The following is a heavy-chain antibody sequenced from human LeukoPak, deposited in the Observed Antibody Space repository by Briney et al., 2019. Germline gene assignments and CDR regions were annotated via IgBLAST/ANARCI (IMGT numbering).Heavy chain of an antibody. CDR2: IHISGSPI. D-gene: IGHD5-18*01. J-gene: IGHJ4*02. CDR1: GFTFSSYE. Sequence: AGGSLRLSCAASGFTFSSYEMNWVRQAPGKGPEWVSYIHISGSPIYYADSVKGRFTISRDNAKNSLFLQMNSLRAEDTAIYYCARANGEYSYGYPDYWGQGTLVTVSS. CDR3: ARANGEYSYGYPDY. V-gene: IGHV3-48*03.